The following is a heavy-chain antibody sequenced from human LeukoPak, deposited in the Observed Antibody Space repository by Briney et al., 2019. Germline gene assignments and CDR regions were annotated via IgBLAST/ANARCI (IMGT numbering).Heavy chain of an antibody. CDR3: AKGLHSYDYVWGSYPVVVVITTFDY. CDR2: ISGSGGST. J-gene: IGHJ4*02. CDR1: GFTFSSYA. D-gene: IGHD3-16*02. V-gene: IGHV3-23*01. Sequence: PGGSLRLSCAASGFTFSSYAMSWVRQAPGKGLEWVSAISGSGGSTYYADSVKGRFTISRDNSKNTLYLQMNSLRAEDTAVYYCAKGLHSYDYVWGSYPVVVVITTFDYWGQGTLVTVSS.